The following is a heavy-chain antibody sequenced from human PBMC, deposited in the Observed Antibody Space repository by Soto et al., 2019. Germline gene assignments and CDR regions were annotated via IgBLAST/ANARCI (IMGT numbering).Heavy chain of an antibody. D-gene: IGHD1-1*01. CDR3: VKSGDNYNALDY. V-gene: IGHV3-11*06. Sequence: LRLSCVASGFTFSGYAMYWIRQAPGKGLEWIGYSSNSGSFTRYADSVKGRFSISRDNAKNSLYLQINSLRGDDTAIYYCVKSGDNYNALDYWGQGTPVTVSS. CDR1: GFTFSGYA. J-gene: IGHJ4*02. CDR2: SSNSGSFT.